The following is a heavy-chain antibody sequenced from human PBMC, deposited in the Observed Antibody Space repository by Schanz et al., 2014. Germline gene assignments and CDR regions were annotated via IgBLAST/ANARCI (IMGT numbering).Heavy chain of an antibody. CDR3: AKDHAGSDILTALGN. CDR2: IWYDGNNK. Sequence: QVQLVDSGGGLVKPGGSLRLSCAASGFTFSDYYMTWIRQAPGKGLEWVAIIWYDGNNKKYADSVKGRFTISRDNSKNTLYLQMNSLRAEDTAVYYCAKDHAGSDILTALGNWGQGTLVTVSS. CDR1: GFTFSDYY. D-gene: IGHD3-9*01. J-gene: IGHJ4*02. V-gene: IGHV3-33*06.